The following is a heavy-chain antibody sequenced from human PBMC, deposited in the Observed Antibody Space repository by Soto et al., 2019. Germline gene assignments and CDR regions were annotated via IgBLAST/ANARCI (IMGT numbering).Heavy chain of an antibody. D-gene: IGHD3-3*01. CDR3: VRDVGPITIFGEALSGYFDS. Sequence: GGSLRLSCAASGFAFNNYWMSWVRQAPGKGPEWVASIKYDGSEKYYVDSVKGRFTVSRDNAKNSLSMHLNSLRADDTAVYYCVRDVGPITIFGEALSGYFDSWGEGTLVTVSS. CDR1: GFAFNNYW. V-gene: IGHV3-7*03. CDR2: IKYDGSEK. J-gene: IGHJ4*02.